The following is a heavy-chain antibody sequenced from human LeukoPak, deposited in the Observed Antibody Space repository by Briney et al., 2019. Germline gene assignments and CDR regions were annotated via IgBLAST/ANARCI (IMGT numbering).Heavy chain of an antibody. CDR2: INPNSGGT. Sequence: ASVKVSCKASGYTFTGYYMHWVRQAPGQGLEWMGWINPNSGGTNYAQKFQGWVTMTRDTSVSTAYMELSRLRSDDTAVYYCARGGGYCSSTSCLEGFVNWFDPWGQGTLVTVSS. J-gene: IGHJ5*02. CDR1: GYTFTGYY. V-gene: IGHV1-2*04. D-gene: IGHD2-2*03. CDR3: ARGGGYCSSTSCLEGFVNWFDP.